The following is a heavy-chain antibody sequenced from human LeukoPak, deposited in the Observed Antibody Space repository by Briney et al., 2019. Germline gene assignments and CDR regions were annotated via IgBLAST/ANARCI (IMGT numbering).Heavy chain of an antibody. D-gene: IGHD5-12*01. CDR2: IIPIFGTA. CDR1: GGTFSSYA. Sequence: AASVKVSCKASGGTFSSYAISWVRQAPGQGLEWMGGIIPIFGTANYAQKFQGRVTITADESTSTAYMELSSLRSEDTAAYYCARVSYDSPGLYGMDVWGQGTTVTVSS. V-gene: IGHV1-69*13. J-gene: IGHJ6*02. CDR3: ARVSYDSPGLYGMDV.